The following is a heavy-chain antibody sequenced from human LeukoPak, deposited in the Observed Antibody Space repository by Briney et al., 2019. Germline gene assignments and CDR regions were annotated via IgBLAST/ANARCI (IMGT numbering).Heavy chain of an antibody. CDR2: INDSGRT. V-gene: IGHV4-34*01. J-gene: IGHJ5*02. D-gene: IGHD2-2*01. CDR3: ARLQYCSGTSCYWFDP. CDR1: GGSFSGYY. Sequence: SETLSLTCAVFGGSFSGYYWTWIRQRPGKGLEWIGEINDSGRTNFNPSLKSRVTMSVDTSKNQFSLKLGSMTAADTAVYYCARLQYCSGTSCYWFDPWGQGTLVTVSS.